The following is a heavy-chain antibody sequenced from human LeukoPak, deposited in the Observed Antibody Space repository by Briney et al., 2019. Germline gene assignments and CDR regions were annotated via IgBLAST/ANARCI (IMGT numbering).Heavy chain of an antibody. V-gene: IGHV4-34*01. Sequence: PSETLSLTCAVYGGSFSGYYWSWIRQPPGKGLEWIGEINHSGSTNYNPSPKSRVTISVDTSKNQFSLKLSSVTAADTAVYYCARPTAPPDYYYMDVWGKGTTVTVSS. CDR3: ARPTAPPDYYYMDV. CDR2: INHSGST. CDR1: GGSFSGYY. J-gene: IGHJ6*03.